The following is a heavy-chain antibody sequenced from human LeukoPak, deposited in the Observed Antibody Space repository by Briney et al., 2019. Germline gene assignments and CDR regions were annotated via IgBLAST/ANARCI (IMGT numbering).Heavy chain of an antibody. V-gene: IGHV3-7*04. Sequence: PGGSLRLSCAASGFTFSSYWMSWVRQAPGKGLEWVANIKQDGSEKYYVDSVKGRFTISRDNAKNSLYLQTNSLRAEDTAVYYCARAVYANWFDPWGQGTLVTVSS. D-gene: IGHD1-14*01. CDR2: IKQDGSEK. CDR1: GFTFSSYW. CDR3: ARAVYANWFDP. J-gene: IGHJ5*02.